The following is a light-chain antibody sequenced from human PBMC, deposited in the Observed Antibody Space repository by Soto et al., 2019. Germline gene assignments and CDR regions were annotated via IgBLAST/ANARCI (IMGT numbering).Light chain of an antibody. J-gene: IGKJ3*01. Sequence: DILLTQSPSTLSLSPGEGVTLSCRASQSVTVNSLAWYQQKPGQAPRLLIYAASTRAAAVPDRFTGSGSGTDFALTISRLEPEDFGVYYCQQYGGSPLTSGPGTKVDIK. CDR1: QSVTVNS. V-gene: IGKV3-20*01. CDR3: QQYGGSPLT. CDR2: AAS.